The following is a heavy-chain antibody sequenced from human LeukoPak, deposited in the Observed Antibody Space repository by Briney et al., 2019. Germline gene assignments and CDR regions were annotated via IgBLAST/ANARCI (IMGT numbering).Heavy chain of an antibody. CDR1: GFSLRTSGVG. J-gene: IGHJ4*02. CDR3: AHSILTLYGDHFDD. Sequence: SGPTLVQPTRTLTLTCTFSGFSLRTSGVGVGWIRQPPGKALEWLALIYWNDDKRYSRSLKSRLTVTEDTSKNQVILTMTNMDPVDTATYYCAHSILTLYGDHFDDWGQGTLVTVSS. V-gene: IGHV2-5*01. D-gene: IGHD4-17*01. CDR2: IYWNDDK.